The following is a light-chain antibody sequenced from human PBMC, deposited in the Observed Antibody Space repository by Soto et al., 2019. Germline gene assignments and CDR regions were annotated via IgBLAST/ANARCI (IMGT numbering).Light chain of an antibody. CDR3: QQYHDWPPWT. CDR2: DAS. J-gene: IGKJ1*01. V-gene: IGKV3-15*01. Sequence: ERMMTQSPATLSLSPGETATLSCRASQTISKSLAWYQQKPGQAPRLLIYDASTRATDIPDRFSGSGSGTEFTLTISSLKSEDFAVYYCQQYHDWPPWTFGQGTKVDIK. CDR1: QTISKS.